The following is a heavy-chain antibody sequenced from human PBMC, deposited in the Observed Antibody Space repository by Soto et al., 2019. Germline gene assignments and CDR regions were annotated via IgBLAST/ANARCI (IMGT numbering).Heavy chain of an antibody. V-gene: IGHV1-46*01. Sequence: ASVKVSCKASGYTFTSYYMHWVRQAPGQGLEWMGAINPSGGSTTHAQKFQGRVTMTRDTSTSTVYMELSSLRSEDTAVYYCARDPSSSPDSVGGYYGMDVWGQGTTVTVSS. CDR2: INPSGGST. CDR1: GYTFTSYY. CDR3: ARDPSSSPDSVGGYYGMDV. D-gene: IGHD1-26*01. J-gene: IGHJ6*02.